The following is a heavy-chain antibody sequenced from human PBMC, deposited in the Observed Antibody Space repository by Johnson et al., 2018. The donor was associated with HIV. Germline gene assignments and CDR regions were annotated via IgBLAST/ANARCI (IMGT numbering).Heavy chain of an antibody. D-gene: IGHD5-24*01. CDR2: MSFDGSDK. Sequence: QVQLVESGGNLIQPGGSLRLSCAASGFTFSTYSMDWVRQAPGKGLEWVAVMSFDGSDKHYADSVKGRFTISRDNSKNTLYLQMYSLRAEDTAVYYCAKETRRWLPLGLDAFDIWGQGTMVTVSS. CDR1: GFTFSTYS. V-gene: IGHV3-30*04. CDR3: AKETRRWLPLGLDAFDI. J-gene: IGHJ3*02.